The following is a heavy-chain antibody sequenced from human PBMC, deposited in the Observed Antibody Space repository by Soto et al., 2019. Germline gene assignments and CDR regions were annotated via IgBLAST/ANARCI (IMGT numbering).Heavy chain of an antibody. CDR2: ISGDSGNT. Sequence: XSVKVSCTASGYLFTKSARRWVRQAPGQRLEWMGWISGDSGNTKYSPKLQDRVTITRDTSASTAYMELSSLRSEDTALYYCARDGVAAGNINFDYWGQGTLVTVSS. CDR1: GYLFTKSA. V-gene: IGHV1-3*01. CDR3: ARDGVAAGNINFDY. D-gene: IGHD6-19*01. J-gene: IGHJ4*01.